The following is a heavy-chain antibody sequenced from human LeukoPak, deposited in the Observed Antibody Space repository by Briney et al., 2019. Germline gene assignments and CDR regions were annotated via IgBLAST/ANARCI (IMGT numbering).Heavy chain of an antibody. D-gene: IGHD6-19*01. V-gene: IGHV4-61*01. CDR3: AREVKGPSSGWYYFDY. J-gene: IGHJ4*02. CDR1: GGSVSSGSYY. Sequence: SETLSLTCTVSGGSVSSGSYYWSWIRQPPGTGLEWIGYIYYSGSTNYNPSLKSRVTISVDTSKNQFSLKLSSVTAADTAVYYCAREVKGPSSGWYYFDYWGQGTLVTVSS. CDR2: IYYSGST.